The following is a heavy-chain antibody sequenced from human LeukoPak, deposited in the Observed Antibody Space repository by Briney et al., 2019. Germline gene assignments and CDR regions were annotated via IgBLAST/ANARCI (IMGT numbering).Heavy chain of an antibody. J-gene: IGHJ4*02. D-gene: IGHD4-17*01. CDR3: ARDFTDYGDYGAFDY. CDR2: ISGSGGST. Sequence: GGSLRLSCAASGFTFSSYAMSWVRQAPGKGLEWVSAISGSGGSTYYADSVKGRFTISRDNSKNTLYLQMNSLRAEDMAVYYCARDFTDYGDYGAFDYWGQGTLVTVSS. V-gene: IGHV3-23*01. CDR1: GFTFSSYA.